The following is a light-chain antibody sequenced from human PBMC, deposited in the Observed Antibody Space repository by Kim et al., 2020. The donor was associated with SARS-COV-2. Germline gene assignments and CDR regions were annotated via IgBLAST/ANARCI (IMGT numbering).Light chain of an antibody. J-gene: IGKJ1*01. V-gene: IGKV1-27*01. CDR1: QAISNH. CDR3: QKYNSAPRT. CDR2: GAF. Sequence: DIQMTQSPSSLSASVGDRVTITCRASQAISNHLAWYQLKPGKVPRLLVYGAFTLQSGVPSRFSGGRSGTDFTLTISSLQPEDVATYYCQKYNSAPRTFGQGTKVDI.